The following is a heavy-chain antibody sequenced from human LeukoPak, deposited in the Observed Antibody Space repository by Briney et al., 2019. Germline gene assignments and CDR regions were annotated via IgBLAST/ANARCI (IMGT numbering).Heavy chain of an antibody. CDR3: ASRDIVVVPAATFDY. J-gene: IGHJ4*02. V-gene: IGHV4-34*01. Sequence: SETLSLTCAVYGGSFSGYYWSWIRQPPGKGLEWIGEINHSGSTNYNPSLKSRVTISVDASKNQFSLKLSPATAADTAVYYCASRDIVVVPAATFDYWGQGTLVTVSS. CDR1: GGSFSGYY. D-gene: IGHD2-2*01. CDR2: INHSGST.